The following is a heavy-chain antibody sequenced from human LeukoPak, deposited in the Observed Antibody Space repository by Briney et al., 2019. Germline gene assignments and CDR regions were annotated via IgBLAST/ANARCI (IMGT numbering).Heavy chain of an antibody. J-gene: IGHJ4*02. D-gene: IGHD5-24*01. CDR2: IYSGGST. Sequence: PGGSLRLSCAASGFTVSSNFMSWVRQAPGKGLEWVSVIYSGGSTYYADSVKGRFTISRHNSKNTLYLQMNSLRAEDTAVYYCASSSRDGYNYYWGQGTLVTVSS. CDR3: ASSSRDGYNYY. V-gene: IGHV3-53*04. CDR1: GFTVSSNF.